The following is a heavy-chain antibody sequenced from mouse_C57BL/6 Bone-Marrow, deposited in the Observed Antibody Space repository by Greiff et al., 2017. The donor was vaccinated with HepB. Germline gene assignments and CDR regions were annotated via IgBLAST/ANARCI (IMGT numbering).Heavy chain of an antibody. CDR3: ASGGYPHYALDY. D-gene: IGHD1-1*02. J-gene: IGHJ4*01. CDR2: IYPGSGST. CDR1: GYTFTSYW. V-gene: IGHV1-55*01. Sequence: QVHVKQSGAELVKPGASVKMSCKASGYTFTSYWITWVKQRPGQGLEWIGDIYPGSGSTNYNEKFKSKATLTVDTSSSTAYMHLSSLTAEYSAVYYCASGGYPHYALDYCGQGTSVSVSS.